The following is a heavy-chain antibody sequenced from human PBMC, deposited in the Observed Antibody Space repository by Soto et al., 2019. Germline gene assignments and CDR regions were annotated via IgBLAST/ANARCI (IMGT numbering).Heavy chain of an antibody. CDR3: AKDLYVQPPSGWFDP. CDR2: ITGRGDST. V-gene: IGHV3-23*01. J-gene: IGHJ5*02. D-gene: IGHD1-26*01. Sequence: EVQLLESGGGLVQPGGSLRLSCAASGFPFSDHAMHWVRQTPVKGLEWGSAITGRGDSTYYADSVKGRFTISRDNSKSTLYLQMMSLRAEDTAVYYCAKDLYVQPPSGWFDPWGQGTVVTVSS. CDR1: GFPFSDHA.